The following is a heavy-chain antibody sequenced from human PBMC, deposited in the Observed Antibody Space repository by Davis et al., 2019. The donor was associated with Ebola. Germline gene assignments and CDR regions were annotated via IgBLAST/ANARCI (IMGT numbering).Heavy chain of an antibody. CDR2: ISAYIGNT. Sequence: AASVKVSCKASGYTFTSYGISWVRQAPGQGLEWMGWISAYIGNTNYAQKFQGRVTMTRDTSISTAYMELSRLRSDDTAVYYCARARDRLYYDYVWLSGMDVWGQGTTVSVSS. CDR3: ARARDRLYYDYVWLSGMDV. CDR1: GYTFTSYG. D-gene: IGHD3-16*01. V-gene: IGHV1-18*04. J-gene: IGHJ6*02.